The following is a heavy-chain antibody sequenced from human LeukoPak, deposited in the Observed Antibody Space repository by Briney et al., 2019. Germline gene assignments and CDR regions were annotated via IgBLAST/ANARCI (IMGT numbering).Heavy chain of an antibody. CDR1: GFTFSSYG. CDR2: INWNGGST. V-gene: IGHV3-20*04. Sequence: GGSLRLSCAASGFTFSSYGMSWARQVPGKGLEWVSGINWNGGSTGYADSVKGRFTISRDNAKNSLYLQMNSLRAEDTALYYCARDAPYSSGWYGDGFDYWGQGTLVTVSS. D-gene: IGHD6-19*01. J-gene: IGHJ4*02. CDR3: ARDAPYSSGWYGDGFDY.